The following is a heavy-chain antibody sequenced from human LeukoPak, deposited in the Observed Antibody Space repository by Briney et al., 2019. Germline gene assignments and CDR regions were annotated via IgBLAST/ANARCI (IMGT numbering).Heavy chain of an antibody. CDR3: ARGRFLDAFDI. CDR2: VYYSGST. CDR1: GGSISTYY. D-gene: IGHD3-3*01. J-gene: IGHJ3*02. V-gene: IGHV4-59*01. Sequence: KASETLSLTCTVSGGSISTYYWSWIRQPPGKGLEWIGYVYYSGSTKYKPSLKSRVTISVDTSKNRFSLKLSSVTAADTAVYYCARGRFLDAFDIWGQGTMVTVSS.